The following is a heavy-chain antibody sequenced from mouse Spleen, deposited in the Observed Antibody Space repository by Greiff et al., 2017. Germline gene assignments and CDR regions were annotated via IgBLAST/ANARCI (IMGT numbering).Heavy chain of an antibody. D-gene: IGHD2-10*01. J-gene: IGHJ3*01. CDR1: GFNIKDTY. Sequence: EVQLQQSGAELVKPGASVKLSCTASGFNIKDTYMHWVKQRPEQGLEWIGRIDPANGNTKYDPKFQGKATITADTSSNTAYLQLSSLTSEDTAVYYCARSAYYGNTGFAYWGQGTLVTVSA. CDR3: ARSAYYGNTGFAY. CDR2: IDPANGNT. V-gene: IGHV14-3*02.